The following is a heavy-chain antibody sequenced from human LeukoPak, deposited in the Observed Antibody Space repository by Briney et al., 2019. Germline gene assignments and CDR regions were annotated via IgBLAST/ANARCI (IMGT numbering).Heavy chain of an antibody. J-gene: IGHJ4*02. CDR1: GFTFSSYG. CDR3: VTTTXRNSGXYSXDD. D-gene: IGHD1-26*01. V-gene: IGHV3-73*01. CDR2: IRSQRYNYTT. Sequence: GGSLRLSCAASGFTFSSYGMHWVRQASGKGLEWVGRIRSQRYNYTTTFSESVKGRFSISRDDSRNTAYLQMNSLKIEDTAVYYCVTTTXRNSGXYSXDDWGQGXXXXXSS.